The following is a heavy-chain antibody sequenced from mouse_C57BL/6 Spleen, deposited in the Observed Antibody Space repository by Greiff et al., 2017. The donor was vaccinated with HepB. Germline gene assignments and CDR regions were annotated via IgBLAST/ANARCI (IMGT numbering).Heavy chain of an antibody. CDR3: AKGDYDYDAMDY. CDR2: ISSGSSTI. CDR1: GFTFSDYG. D-gene: IGHD2-13*01. V-gene: IGHV5-17*01. Sequence: DVHLVESGGGLVKPGGSLKLSCAASGFTFSDYGMHWVRQAPEKGLEWVAYISSGSSTIYYADTVKGRFTISRDNAKNTLFLQMTSLRSEDTAMYYCAKGDYDYDAMDYWGQGTSVTVSS. J-gene: IGHJ4*01.